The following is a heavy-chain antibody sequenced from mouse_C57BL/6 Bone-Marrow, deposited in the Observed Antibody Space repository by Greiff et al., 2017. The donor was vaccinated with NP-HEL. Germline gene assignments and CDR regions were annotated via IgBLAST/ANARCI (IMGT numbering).Heavy chain of an antibody. Sequence: EVQLQQSGAELVKPGASVKLSCTASGFNIKDYYMHWVKQRTEQGLEWIGRIDPEDGDTKYAPKFQGKATISADTSSNTAYLQLSSLTSEDTAVYYCARERSSAWFAYWGQGTLVTVSA. CDR1: GFNIKDYY. V-gene: IGHV14-2*01. D-gene: IGHD3-2*02. CDR2: IDPEDGDT. J-gene: IGHJ3*01. CDR3: ARERSSAWFAY.